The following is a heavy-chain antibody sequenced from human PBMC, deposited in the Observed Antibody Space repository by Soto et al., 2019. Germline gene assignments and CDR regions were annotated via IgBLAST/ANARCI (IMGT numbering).Heavy chain of an antibody. V-gene: IGHV1-69*01. CDR3: ARVRLEGYNWNYVRVWDFEL. CDR2: IIPIFGTA. D-gene: IGHD1-7*01. Sequence: QVQLVQSGAEVKKPGSSVKVSCKASGGTFSSYAISWVRQAPGQGLEWMGGIIPIFGTANYAQKFQGRVTITADESTRTAYMEMSSLRSEDTAVYYWARVRLEGYNWNYVRVWDFELWGRGTLVTVSS. CDR1: GGTFSSYA. J-gene: IGHJ2*01.